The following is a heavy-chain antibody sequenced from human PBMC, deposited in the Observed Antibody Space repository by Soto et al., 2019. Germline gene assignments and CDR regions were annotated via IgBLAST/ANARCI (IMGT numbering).Heavy chain of an antibody. CDR2: IWYDGSNK. Sequence: QVQLVESGGGVVQPGRSLRLSCAASGFTFSSYGMHWVRQAPGKGLEWVAVIWYDGSNKYYADSVKGRFTISRDNSKNTLYLQMNSLRAEDTAVNYCARDLLWSDYYGMDVWGQGTTVTVSS. D-gene: IGHD3-10*01. V-gene: IGHV3-33*01. J-gene: IGHJ6*02. CDR3: ARDLLWSDYYGMDV. CDR1: GFTFSSYG.